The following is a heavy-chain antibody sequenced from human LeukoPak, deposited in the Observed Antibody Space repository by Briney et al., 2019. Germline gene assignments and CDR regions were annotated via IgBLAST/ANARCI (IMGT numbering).Heavy chain of an antibody. CDR1: GGTFSSYA. D-gene: IGHD3-22*01. CDR2: IIPIFGTA. J-gene: IGHJ3*02. V-gene: IGHV1-69*06. Sequence: SVKVSCRASGGTFSSYAISWVRQAPGQGLEWMGGIIPIFGTANYAQKFQGRVTITADKSTSTAYMELSSLRSEDTAVYYCARSILYYYDRSARGTFDIWGPGTMVTVS. CDR3: ARSILYYYDRSARGTFDI.